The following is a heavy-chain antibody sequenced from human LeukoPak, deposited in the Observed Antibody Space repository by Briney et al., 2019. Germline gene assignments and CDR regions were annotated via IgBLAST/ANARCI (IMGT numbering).Heavy chain of an antibody. CDR3: ARGQVYDSRGFYMYYFDY. J-gene: IGHJ4*02. CDR2: IYHSGTS. V-gene: IGHV4-31*03. D-gene: IGHD3-22*01. CDR1: GGSISSGGYF. Sequence: SETLSLTCTVSGGSISSGGYFWSWIRQHPGKGLEWIGYIYHSGTSYYNPSLKSRLIISVDTSKNQFSLKLSSVTAADTAVYYCARGQVYDSRGFYMYYFDYWGQGTLVTVSS.